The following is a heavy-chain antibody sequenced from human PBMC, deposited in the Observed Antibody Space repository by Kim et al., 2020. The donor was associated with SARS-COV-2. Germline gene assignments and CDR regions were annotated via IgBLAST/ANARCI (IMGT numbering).Heavy chain of an antibody. D-gene: IGHD6-13*01. CDR1: GGSISSGGYS. J-gene: IGHJ4*02. Sequence: SETLSLTCAVSGGSISSGGYSWSWIRQPPGKGLEWIGYIYHSGSTYYNPSLKSRVTISVDRSKNQFSLKLSSVTAADTAVYYCARMSSSWEYYFDYWGQGTLVTVSS. V-gene: IGHV4-30-2*01. CDR2: IYHSGST. CDR3: ARMSSSWEYYFDY.